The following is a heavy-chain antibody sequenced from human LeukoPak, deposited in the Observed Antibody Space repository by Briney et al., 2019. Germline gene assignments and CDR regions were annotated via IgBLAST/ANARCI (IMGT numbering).Heavy chain of an antibody. CDR1: GFTFSSYN. J-gene: IGHJ4*02. Sequence: KSGGSLRLSCAASGFTFSSYNMDWVRQAPGKGLEWVSSISSSSSYISYADSVKGRFTISRDNAKNSLYLQMNSLRAEDTAVYYCARDGLRFLEWLLKKQTTTGYYFDYWGQGTLVTVSS. D-gene: IGHD3-3*01. CDR2: ISSSSSYI. CDR3: ARDGLRFLEWLLKKQTTTGYYFDY. V-gene: IGHV3-21*01.